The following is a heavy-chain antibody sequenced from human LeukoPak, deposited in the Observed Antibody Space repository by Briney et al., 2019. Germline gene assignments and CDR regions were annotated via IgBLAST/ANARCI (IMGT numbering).Heavy chain of an antibody. CDR3: ARGYDFWSGYYSY. D-gene: IGHD3-3*01. CDR1: GYTFTSYD. V-gene: IGHV1-8*03. J-gene: IGHJ4*02. Sequence: ASVKVSCKASGYTFTSYDINWVRQATGQGLEWMGWMNPNSGNTGYAQKFQGRVTITRNTSISTAYMELSSLGSEDTAVYYCARGYDFWSGYYSYWGQGTLVTVSS. CDR2: MNPNSGNT.